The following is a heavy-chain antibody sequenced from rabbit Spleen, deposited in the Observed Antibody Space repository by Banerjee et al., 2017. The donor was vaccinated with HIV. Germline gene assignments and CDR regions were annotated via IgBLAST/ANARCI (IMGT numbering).Heavy chain of an antibody. CDR3: ARDTGSSFSSYGMDL. Sequence: QSLEESGGGLVKPGGTLTLTCKASGIDFSSYTYMCWVRQAPGKGLEWIACIYAGSSGSTYYASWATGRFTCSKASSTTVTLQMASLTAADTATYFCARDTGSSFSSYGMDLWGQGTLVTVS. CDR2: IYAGSSGST. D-gene: IGHD8-1*01. V-gene: IGHV1S40*01. J-gene: IGHJ6*01. CDR1: GIDFSSYTY.